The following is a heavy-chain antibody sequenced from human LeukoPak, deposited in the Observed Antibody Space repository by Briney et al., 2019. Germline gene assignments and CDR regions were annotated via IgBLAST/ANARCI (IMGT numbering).Heavy chain of an antibody. J-gene: IGHJ1*01. Sequence: PGGSLRLSCAASGFTFNNYAMSWVRQAPGKGLEWVSSISGSGGNTYYADPVKGRFTISRDNSKNTLYMQMNSLRAEDTAVYYCAKAPTPVVAATLFHHWGQGTLVTVS. CDR2: ISGSGGNT. V-gene: IGHV3-23*01. CDR1: GFTFNNYA. CDR3: AKAPTPVVAATLFHH. D-gene: IGHD2-15*01.